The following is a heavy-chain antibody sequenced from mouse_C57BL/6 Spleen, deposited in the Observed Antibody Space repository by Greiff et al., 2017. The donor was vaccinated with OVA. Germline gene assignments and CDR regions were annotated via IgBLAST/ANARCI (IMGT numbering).Heavy chain of an antibody. Sequence: QVQLQQSGAELVQPGASVKLSCKASGYTFTSYWMHWVKQRPGQGLEWIGMIHPNSGSTNYNEKFKSKATLTVDKSSSTAYMQLSSLTSEDSAVYYCARGSAHYYCDYWGQGTTLTVSS. J-gene: IGHJ2*01. CDR3: ARGSAHYYCDY. V-gene: IGHV1-64*01. D-gene: IGHD3-2*02. CDR2: IHPNSGST. CDR1: GYTFTSYW.